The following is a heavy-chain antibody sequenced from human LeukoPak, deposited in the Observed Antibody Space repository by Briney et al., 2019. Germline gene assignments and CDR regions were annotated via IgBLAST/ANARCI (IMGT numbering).Heavy chain of an antibody. CDR1: GGSISSSSYY. CDR3: ARAMVVVVPAAFDY. D-gene: IGHD2-2*01. V-gene: IGHV4-39*01. J-gene: IGHJ4*02. CDR2: IYYSGST. Sequence: SETLSLTCTVSGGSISSSSYYWGWIRQPPGKGLEWIGSIYYSGSTYYNPSLKSRVTISVDTSKNQFSLKLSSVTAADTAVYYCARAMVVVVPAAFDYWGQGTLVTVSS.